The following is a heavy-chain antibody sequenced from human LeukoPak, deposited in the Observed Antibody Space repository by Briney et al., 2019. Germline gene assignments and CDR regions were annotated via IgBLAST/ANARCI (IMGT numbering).Heavy chain of an antibody. CDR2: ISSSGSTI. J-gene: IGHJ6*02. CDR3: ARDPRRSSSWLSYYYGMDV. Sequence: GGSLRLSCAASGFTFSDYYMSWIRQAPGKGLEWVSYISSSGSTIYYADSVKGRFTISRDNAKNSLYLQMNSLRAEDTAVYYCARDPRRSSSWLSYYYGMDVWGQGTTVTVSS. D-gene: IGHD6-13*01. V-gene: IGHV3-11*04. CDR1: GFTFSDYY.